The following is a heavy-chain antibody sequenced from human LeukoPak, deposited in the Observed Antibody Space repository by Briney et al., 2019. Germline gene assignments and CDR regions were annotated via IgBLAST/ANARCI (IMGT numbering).Heavy chain of an antibody. Sequence: MTSETLSLTCAVSGYSISSGYYWSWMRQPPGKRLEWFVSVYHSGSTYYNPCLKSRVIISVDTSKNQFSLKLSSVTAADTAVYYCARDVQNYYGSGTLYYFDYWGQGTLVTASS. CDR1: GYSISSGYY. J-gene: IGHJ4*02. CDR3: ARDVQNYYGSGTLYYFDY. D-gene: IGHD3-10*01. CDR2: VYHSGST. V-gene: IGHV4-38-2*02.